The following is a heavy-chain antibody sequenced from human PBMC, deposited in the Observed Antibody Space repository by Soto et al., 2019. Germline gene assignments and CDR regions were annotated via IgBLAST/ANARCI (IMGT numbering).Heavy chain of an antibody. CDR2: IDHSGYT. V-gene: IGHV4-34*01. CDR3: ARVRDWFDP. Sequence: LSLTCAVYGGSFSGYYWNWIRQPPGKGLEWIGEIDHSGYTNYNPSLKSRVTISVDTSKNQFSLRPTSVTAADTAVYYCARVRDWFDPWGQGTLVTFSS. CDR1: GGSFSGYY. J-gene: IGHJ5*02. D-gene: IGHD3-3*01.